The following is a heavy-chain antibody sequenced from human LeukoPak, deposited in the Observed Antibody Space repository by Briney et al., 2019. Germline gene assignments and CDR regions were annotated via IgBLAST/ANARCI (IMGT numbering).Heavy chain of an antibody. CDR1: GFTFSSYS. D-gene: IGHD2-2*01. Sequence: GGSLRLSCAASGFTFSSYSMNWVRQAPRKGLEWVSSISSSSSYIYYADSVKGRFTISRDNAKNSLYLQMNSLRAEDTAVYYCARDSREIVVPAANLNPFDYWGQGTLVTVSS. J-gene: IGHJ4*02. CDR3: ARDSREIVVPAANLNPFDY. V-gene: IGHV3-21*01. CDR2: ISSSSSYI.